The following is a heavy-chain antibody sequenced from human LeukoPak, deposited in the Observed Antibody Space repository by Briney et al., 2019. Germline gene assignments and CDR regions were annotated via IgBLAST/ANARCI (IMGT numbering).Heavy chain of an antibody. Sequence: SVTVSCKVSGGIFSSYAISWVRQAPGQGLEWMGRIVPTPAITNYAQNFQGRVTFTADTSSNTVYMELSSLRSEDTAVYYCARRADCGGSCWINYFDPWGQGNLVTVSS. D-gene: IGHD2-21*01. J-gene: IGHJ5*02. CDR3: ARRADCGGSCWINYFDP. CDR2: IVPTPAIT. CDR1: GGIFSSYA. V-gene: IGHV1-69*04.